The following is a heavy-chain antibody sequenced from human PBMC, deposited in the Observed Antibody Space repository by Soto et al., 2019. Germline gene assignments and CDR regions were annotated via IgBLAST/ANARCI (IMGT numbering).Heavy chain of an antibody. CDR2: INHSGST. Sequence: SETLSLTCAVYGGSFSGYYWSWIRQPPGKGLEWIGEINHSGSTNYNPSLKSRVTISVDTSKNQFSLKLSSVTAADTAVYYYARGLGYYDFWSGYYGMDVWGQGTTVTVSS. D-gene: IGHD3-3*01. J-gene: IGHJ6*02. CDR3: ARGLGYYDFWSGYYGMDV. CDR1: GGSFSGYY. V-gene: IGHV4-34*01.